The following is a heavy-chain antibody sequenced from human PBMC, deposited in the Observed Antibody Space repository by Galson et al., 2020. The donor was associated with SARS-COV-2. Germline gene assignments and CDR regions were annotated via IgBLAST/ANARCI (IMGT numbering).Heavy chain of an antibody. CDR3: ASYYYDSNGYYYGMDV. Sequence: SETLSLTCTASGGSISSYYWSWIRQPPGKGLEWIGYIYYSGSTNYNPSLKSRVTISVDTSKNQFSLKLSSVTAADTAVYYCASYYYDSNGYYYGMDVWGQGTTVTISS. V-gene: IGHV4-59*13. CDR2: IYYSGST. D-gene: IGHD3-22*01. J-gene: IGHJ6*02. CDR1: GGSISSYY.